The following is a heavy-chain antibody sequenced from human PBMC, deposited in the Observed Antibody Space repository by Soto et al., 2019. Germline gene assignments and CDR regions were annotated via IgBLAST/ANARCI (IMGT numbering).Heavy chain of an antibody. D-gene: IGHD6-13*01. CDR2: IYDSGST. CDR3: ARGQGAAAGHSNFDY. V-gene: IGHV4-39*07. CDR1: GGSISSSSYY. Sequence: SETLSLTCTVSGGSISSSSYYWGWIRQPPGKGLEWIGNIYDSGSTYYNPSLKSQFSISVDRSKNQFSLKLSSVTAADTAVYYCARGQGAAAGHSNFDYWGQGALVTVSS. J-gene: IGHJ4*02.